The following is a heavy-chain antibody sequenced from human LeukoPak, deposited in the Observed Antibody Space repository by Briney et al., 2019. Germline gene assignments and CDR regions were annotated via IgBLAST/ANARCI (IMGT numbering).Heavy chain of an antibody. V-gene: IGHV4-34*01. J-gene: IGHJ6*03. Sequence: SETLSLTCAVYGGSFSGYYWSWIRQPPGKGLEWIGEINHSGGTNYNPSLKSRVTMSVDTSKNQFSLKLSSVTAADTAVYYCARAMYYYDSSGYYPTYYYYMDVWGKGTTVTISS. CDR2: INHSGGT. CDR3: ARAMYYYDSSGYYPTYYYYMDV. D-gene: IGHD3-22*01. CDR1: GGSFSGYY.